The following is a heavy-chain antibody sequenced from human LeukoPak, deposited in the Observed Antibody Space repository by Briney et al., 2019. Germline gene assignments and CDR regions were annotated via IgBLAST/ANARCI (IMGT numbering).Heavy chain of an antibody. Sequence: SETLSLTCTVPGGSISSSSYYWGWIRQPPGKGLEWIGSIYYSGSTYYNPSLKSRVTISVDTSKNQFSLKLSSVTAADTAVYYCARGANEYTTWGQGTLVTVSS. CDR1: GGSISSSSYY. CDR3: ARGANEYTT. J-gene: IGHJ5*02. CDR2: IYYSGST. V-gene: IGHV4-39*07. D-gene: IGHD6-6*01.